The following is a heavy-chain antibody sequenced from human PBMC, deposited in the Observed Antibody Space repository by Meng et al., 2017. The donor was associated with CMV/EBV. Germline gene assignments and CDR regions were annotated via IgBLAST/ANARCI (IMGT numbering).Heavy chain of an antibody. J-gene: IGHJ4*02. CDR3: ARVMGPNRTPYYFDY. Sequence: VPLQASGPGPVKPSQTLSRTCAVSGGSISSGDYYWSWIRQPPGKGLEWIGYIYYSGSTYYNPSLKSRVTISVDTSKNQFSLKLSSVTAADTAVYYCARVMGPNRTPYYFDYWGQGTLVTVSS. CDR2: IYYSGST. CDR1: GGSISSGDYY. D-gene: IGHD1-14*01. V-gene: IGHV4-30-4*08.